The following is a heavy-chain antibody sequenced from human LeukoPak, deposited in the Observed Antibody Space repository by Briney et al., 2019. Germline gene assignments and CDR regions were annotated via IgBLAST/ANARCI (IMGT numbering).Heavy chain of an antibody. Sequence: GGSLRLSCAASEFTFSTYIMNWLRQAPGKGLPWISFISSSSSTIYYADSVKGRFTVSRDNAKNSLYLQMNSLGAEDTAVYYCARDLTGYSTGWYVLYYFDYWGQGTLVTVFS. D-gene: IGHD6-19*01. V-gene: IGHV3-48*04. CDR3: ARDLTGYSTGWYVLYYFDY. CDR1: EFTFSTYI. CDR2: ISSSSSTI. J-gene: IGHJ4*02.